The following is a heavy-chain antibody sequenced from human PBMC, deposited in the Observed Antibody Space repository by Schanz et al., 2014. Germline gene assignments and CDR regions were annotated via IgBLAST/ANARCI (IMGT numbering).Heavy chain of an antibody. J-gene: IGHJ5*02. D-gene: IGHD3-22*01. Sequence: PGGSLRLSCAASGFTFSDYYMAWIRQAPGKGLEWVSHISGSSIHKNYADSVKGRFSISRDNGETSVYLQINSLRVEDTAVYYCAREVGLYDRGWFDPWGQGTLVTVSS. CDR3: AREVGLYDRGWFDP. V-gene: IGHV3-11*05. CDR2: ISGSSIHK. CDR1: GFTFSDYY.